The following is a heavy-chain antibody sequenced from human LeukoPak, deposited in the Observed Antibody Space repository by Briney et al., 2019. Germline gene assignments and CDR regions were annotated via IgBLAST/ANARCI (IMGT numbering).Heavy chain of an antibody. D-gene: IGHD2-8*01. CDR2: MNHSGST. CDR3: ARGLRDIVLMVYAIPTFDI. J-gene: IGHJ3*02. Sequence: PSETLSLTCAVYGGSFSGYYWSWIRQPPGQGLECIGEMNHSGSTNYNPSLKSRVTISVDTSKNQFSLKLSSVTAADTAVYYCARGLRDIVLMVYAIPTFDIWGQGTMVTVS. V-gene: IGHV4-34*01. CDR1: GGSFSGYY.